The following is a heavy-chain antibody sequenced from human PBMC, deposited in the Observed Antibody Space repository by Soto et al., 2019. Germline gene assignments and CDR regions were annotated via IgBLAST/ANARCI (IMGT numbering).Heavy chain of an antibody. V-gene: IGHV3-33*01. J-gene: IGHJ6*03. Sequence: GGSLRLSCAASGFTFSSYGMHWVRQAPGKGLDWVAIIWYDGSNEYYADSVKGRFTISRDNSKNTLYLQMNSLRAEDTAVYYCATDYYGYMDVWGKGTTVTVSS. CDR1: GFTFSSYG. D-gene: IGHD3-10*01. CDR2: IWYDGSNE. CDR3: ATDYYGYMDV.